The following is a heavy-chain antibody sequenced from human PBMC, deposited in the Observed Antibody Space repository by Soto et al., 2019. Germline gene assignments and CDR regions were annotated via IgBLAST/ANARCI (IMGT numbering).Heavy chain of an antibody. J-gene: IGHJ4*02. Sequence: GESLKISCNGSGYSFTSYWITWVRQMPGKGLEWMGRIDPSDSYTNYSPSFQGHVTISVDKSISTAYLQWSSLKASDTAMYYCARNSLRGWYAPVDYCGEGTLVTVYS. CDR2: IDPSDSYT. V-gene: IGHV5-10-1*01. CDR3: ARNSLRGWYAPVDY. D-gene: IGHD6-19*01. CDR1: GYSFTSYW.